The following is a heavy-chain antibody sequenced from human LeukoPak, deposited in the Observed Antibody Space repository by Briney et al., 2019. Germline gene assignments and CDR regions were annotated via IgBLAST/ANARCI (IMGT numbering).Heavy chain of an antibody. V-gene: IGHV3-30-3*01. J-gene: IGHJ4*02. Sequence: GGSLRLSCAASGFTFSSYAMHWVRQAPGKGLEWVAVISYDGSNKYYADSVKGRFTISRDNSKNTLYLQMNGLRAEDTAVYYCARGDDSSGYYYGFWGQGTLVTVSS. CDR2: ISYDGSNK. CDR1: GFTFSSYA. CDR3: ARGDDSSGYYYGF. D-gene: IGHD3-22*01.